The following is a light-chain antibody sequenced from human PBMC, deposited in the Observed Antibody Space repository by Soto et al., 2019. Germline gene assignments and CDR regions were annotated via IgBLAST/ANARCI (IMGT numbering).Light chain of an antibody. Sequence: SYELTQPLSVSVALGQTARITCGENNIGSKNVHWYQQKPGQAPVLVIYRDNNRPSGIPERFSGSNSGNTATLTISRAQAGDEADYYCQVWDSIVVFGGGTQLTVL. CDR2: RDN. J-gene: IGLJ2*01. CDR3: QVWDSIVV. CDR1: NIGSKN. V-gene: IGLV3-9*01.